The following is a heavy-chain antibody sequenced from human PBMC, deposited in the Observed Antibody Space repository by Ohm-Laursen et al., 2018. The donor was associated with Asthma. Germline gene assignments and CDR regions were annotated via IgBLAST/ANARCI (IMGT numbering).Heavy chain of an antibody. CDR3: ATDSRYGDYVPFDS. CDR1: GFTFSDYY. D-gene: IGHD4-17*01. J-gene: IGHJ4*02. V-gene: IGHV3-11*04. CDR2: ISSSGSTI. Sequence: SLRLSCTASGFTFSDYYMSWIRQAPGKGLEWVSYISSSGSTIYYADSVKGRFTISRDNAKNTLDLQMNSLRDEDTAVYYCATDSRYGDYVPFDSWGQGTLVTVSS.